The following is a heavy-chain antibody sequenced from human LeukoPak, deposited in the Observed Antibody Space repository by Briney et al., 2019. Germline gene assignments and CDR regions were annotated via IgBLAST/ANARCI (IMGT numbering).Heavy chain of an antibody. Sequence: ASVKVSCKASGYTFTSYAMNWVRQAPGQGLEWMGWINTNTGNPTYAQGFTGRFVFSLDTSVSTAYLQISSLKAGDTAVYYCARDLTVGAVAGKGEGWFDPWGQGTLVTVSS. V-gene: IGHV7-4-1*02. J-gene: IGHJ5*02. CDR2: INTNTGNP. D-gene: IGHD6-19*01. CDR1: GYTFTSYA. CDR3: ARDLTVGAVAGKGEGWFDP.